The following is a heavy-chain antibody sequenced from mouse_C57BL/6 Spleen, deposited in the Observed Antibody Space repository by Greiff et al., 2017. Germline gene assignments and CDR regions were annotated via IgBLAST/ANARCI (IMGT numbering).Heavy chain of an antibody. CDR1: GFTFSDYG. CDR3: ARLYYYDWYFDG. V-gene: IGHV5-17*01. D-gene: IGHD1-1*01. CDR2: ISSGSSTI. J-gene: IGHJ1*03. Sequence: EVQLMESGGGLVKPGGSLKLSCAASGFTFSDYGMHWVRQAPEKGLEWVAYISSGSSTIYYADTVKGRFTISRDNAKNTLFLQMTSLRAEDTAMYYCARLYYYDWYFDGWGTGTTVTVSS.